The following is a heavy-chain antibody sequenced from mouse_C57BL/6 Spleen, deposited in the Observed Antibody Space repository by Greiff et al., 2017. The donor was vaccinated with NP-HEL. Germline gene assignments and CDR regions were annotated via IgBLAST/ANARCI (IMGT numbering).Heavy chain of an antibody. CDR3: TLTAQATVAWFAY. CDR2: IDPEDGDT. J-gene: IGHJ3*01. CDR1: GFNIKDYY. Sequence: EVQLQQSGAELVRPGASVKLSCTASGFNIKDYYMHWVKQRPEQGLEWIGRIDPEDGDTEYAPKFQGKATMTADTSSNTAYLQLSSLTSEDTAVYYCTLTAQATVAWFAYWGQGTLVTVSA. V-gene: IGHV14-1*01. D-gene: IGHD3-2*02.